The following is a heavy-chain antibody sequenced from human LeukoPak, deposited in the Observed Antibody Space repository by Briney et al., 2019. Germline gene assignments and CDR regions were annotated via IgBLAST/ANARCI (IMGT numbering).Heavy chain of an antibody. CDR3: AREAVMIFELVRTQTTKGPQRFDP. J-gene: IGHJ5*02. CDR2: INPSGGST. CDR1: GYTFTGYY. V-gene: IGHV1-46*01. Sequence: GASVKVSCKASGYTFTGYYIHWVRQAPGQGLEWMGIINPSGGSTNYAQKFQGRVTMTRDMSTSTVYMALSSLRSEDTAVYWCAREAVMIFELVRTQTTKGPQRFDPWGQGTLVTVSS. D-gene: IGHD3/OR15-3a*01.